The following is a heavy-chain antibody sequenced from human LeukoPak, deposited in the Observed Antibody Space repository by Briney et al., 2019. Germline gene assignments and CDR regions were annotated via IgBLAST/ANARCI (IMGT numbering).Heavy chain of an antibody. V-gene: IGHV3-74*01. CDR1: GFTFSSYW. J-gene: IGHJ4*02. CDR2: IASDGSST. Sequence: GGSLRLTCAASGFTFSSYWMNWVRQAPGKGLVWVSRIASDGSSTTYADSVKGRFSISRDNAKNTLYLQMNSLRVEDTAVYYCARGRPHGNDYWGQGTLVTVSS. D-gene: IGHD4-23*01. CDR3: ARGRPHGNDY.